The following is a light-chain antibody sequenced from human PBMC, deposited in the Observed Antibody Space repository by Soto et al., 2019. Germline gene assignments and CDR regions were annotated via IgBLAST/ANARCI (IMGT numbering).Light chain of an antibody. Sequence: DIQMTQSPSTLSGSVGDRVTITSRARQTINSWLACYQQKPGKAPKLMIYKASTLKSGVPSRFSGSGSGTEFTLTIISLQPDDFASYYCQHYNSYSEEFGQGTKVELK. V-gene: IGKV1-5*03. CDR2: KAS. CDR3: QHYNSYSEE. CDR1: QTINSW. J-gene: IGKJ1*01.